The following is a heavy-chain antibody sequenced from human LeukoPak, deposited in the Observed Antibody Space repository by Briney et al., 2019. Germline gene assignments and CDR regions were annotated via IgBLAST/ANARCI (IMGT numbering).Heavy chain of an antibody. D-gene: IGHD3-3*01. CDR2: TYYRSKWYN. Sequence: QTLSLTCAISGNSVSSNSAAWNWIRQSPSRGLEWLGRTYYRSKWYNDYAVSVKSRITINPDTSKNQFSLQLNSVTPEDTAVYYCARDPTMGRYYYYYGMDVWGQGTTVTVSS. CDR1: GNSVSSNSAA. J-gene: IGHJ6*02. V-gene: IGHV6-1*01. CDR3: ARDPTMGRYYYYYGMDV.